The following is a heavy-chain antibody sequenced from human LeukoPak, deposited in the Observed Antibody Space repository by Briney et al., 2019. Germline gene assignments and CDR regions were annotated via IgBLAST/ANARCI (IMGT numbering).Heavy chain of an antibody. Sequence: GRSLRLSCAASGFTFSSYAMHWVRQAPGKGLEWVAVISYDGSNKYYADSVKGRFTISRDNSENTLYLQMNSLRAEDTAVYYCARADSSGYGYGMDVWGQGTTVTVSS. J-gene: IGHJ6*02. CDR1: GFTFSSYA. V-gene: IGHV3-30-3*01. D-gene: IGHD3-22*01. CDR3: ARADSSGYGYGMDV. CDR2: ISYDGSNK.